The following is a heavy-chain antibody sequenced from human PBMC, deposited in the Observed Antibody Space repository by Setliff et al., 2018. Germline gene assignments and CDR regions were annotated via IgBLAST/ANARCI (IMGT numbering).Heavy chain of an antibody. CDR3: ARDRWPSGSDY. D-gene: IGHD1-26*01. CDR2: IIPIFGTA. J-gene: IGHJ4*02. CDR1: GYTFTSYG. Sequence: ASVKVSCKASGYTFTSYGISWVRQAPGQGLEWMGGIIPIFGTANYAQKFQGRVTITADESTSTAYMELSSLRSEDTAVYYCARDRWPSGSDYWGQGTLVTVSS. V-gene: IGHV1-69*13.